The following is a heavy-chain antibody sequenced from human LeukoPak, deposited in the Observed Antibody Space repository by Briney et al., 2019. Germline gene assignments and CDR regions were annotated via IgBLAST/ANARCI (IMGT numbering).Heavy chain of an antibody. CDR3: ARAGKTYGDKTFDY. D-gene: IGHD4-17*01. V-gene: IGHV1-2*02. CDR1: GYTFTGYY. Sequence: ASVKVSCKASGYTFTGYYMHWVRQAPGQWLEWMGGINPNSGGTNYAQKFQGRVTMTRDTSISTAYMELSRLRSDDTAVYYCARAGKTYGDKTFDYWGQGTLVTVSS. J-gene: IGHJ4*02. CDR2: INPNSGGT.